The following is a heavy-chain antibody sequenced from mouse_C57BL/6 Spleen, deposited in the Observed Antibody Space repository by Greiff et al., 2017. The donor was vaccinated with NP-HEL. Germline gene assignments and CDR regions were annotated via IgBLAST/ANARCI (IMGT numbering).Heavy chain of an antibody. D-gene: IGHD1-1*01. CDR2: IYPGDGDT. Sequence: VQLQQSGPELVKPGASVKISCKASGYAFSSSWMNWVKQRPGKGLEWIGRIYPGDGDTNYNGKFKGKATLTADKSSSTAYMQLSSLTSEDSAVYFCARITTVVARWYFDYWGQGTTLTVSS. V-gene: IGHV1-82*01. CDR1: GYAFSSSW. CDR3: ARITTVVARWYFDY. J-gene: IGHJ2*01.